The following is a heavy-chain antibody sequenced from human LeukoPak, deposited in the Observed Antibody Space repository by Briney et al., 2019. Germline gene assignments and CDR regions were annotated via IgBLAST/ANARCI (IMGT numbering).Heavy chain of an antibody. Sequence: SETLSLTCTVSGGSISSSSYYWGWIRQPPGKGVEWIGTIYYSGSTYYNPSLKSRVTISVDTSKNQFSLKLSSVTAADTAVYYCARLQLGATMNWGQGTPVTVSS. CDR2: IYYSGST. CDR3: ARLQLGATMN. CDR1: GGSISSSSYY. J-gene: IGHJ4*02. D-gene: IGHD1-1*01. V-gene: IGHV4-39*01.